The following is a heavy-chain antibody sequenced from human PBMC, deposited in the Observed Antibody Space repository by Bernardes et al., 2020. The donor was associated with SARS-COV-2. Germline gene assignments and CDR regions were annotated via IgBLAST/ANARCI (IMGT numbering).Heavy chain of an antibody. D-gene: IGHD3-3*01. CDR3: ARGDYTIFGVDRYYYGMDV. CDR1: GYTFTSYG. V-gene: IGHV1-18*01. J-gene: IGHJ6*02. Sequence: ATLKVFCKASGYTFTSYGISWVRQAPGQGLEWMGWISAYNGNTNYAQKLQGRVTMTTDTSTSTAYMELRSLRSDDTAVYYCARGDYTIFGVDRYYYGMDVWGQGTTVTVSS. CDR2: ISAYNGNT.